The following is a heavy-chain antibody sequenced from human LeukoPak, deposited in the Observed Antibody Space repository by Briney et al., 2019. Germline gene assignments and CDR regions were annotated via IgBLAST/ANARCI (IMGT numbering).Heavy chain of an antibody. CDR1: GFTFDDYG. CDR3: ARLRTQGSSGYYDY. V-gene: IGHV3-20*04. D-gene: IGHD3-22*01. CDR2: INWNGGST. J-gene: IGHJ4*02. Sequence: RPGRSLRLSCAASGFTFDDYGMSWVRQAPGKGLEWVSGINWNGGSTGYADSVKGRFTISRDNAKNSLYLQMNSLRAEDTALYYCARLRTQGSSGYYDYWGQGTLVTVSS.